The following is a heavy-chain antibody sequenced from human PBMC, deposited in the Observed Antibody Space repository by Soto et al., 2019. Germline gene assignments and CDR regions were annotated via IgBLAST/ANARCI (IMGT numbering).Heavy chain of an antibody. D-gene: IGHD6-13*01. CDR3: ARDYRHIAAAEGEPWFDP. Sequence: GASVKVSCKASGYTFTSYAMQWVRQAPGQRLEWMGWINAGNGNTKYSQKFQGRVTITRDTSASTAYMELRSLRSDDTAVYYCARDYRHIAAAEGEPWFDPWGQGTLVTVSS. V-gene: IGHV1-3*01. J-gene: IGHJ5*02. CDR2: INAGNGNT. CDR1: GYTFTSYA.